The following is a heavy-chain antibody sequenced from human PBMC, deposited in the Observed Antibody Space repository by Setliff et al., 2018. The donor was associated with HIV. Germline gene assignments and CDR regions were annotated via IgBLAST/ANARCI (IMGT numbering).Heavy chain of an antibody. CDR2: IYPADSDT. CDR3: ATDVALAGPFHH. CDR1: GYTFSSYW. D-gene: IGHD6-13*01. V-gene: IGHV5-51*01. Sequence: GESLKISCKGSGYTFSSYWIGWVRQMPGKGLEWMGIIYPADSDTRYSPSFQGQVTISADKSISTAYLQWSSLKASDTAMYYCATDVALAGPFHHWGQGTLVTVSS. J-gene: IGHJ1*01.